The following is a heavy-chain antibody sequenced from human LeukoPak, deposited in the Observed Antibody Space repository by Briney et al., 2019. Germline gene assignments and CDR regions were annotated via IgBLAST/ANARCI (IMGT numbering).Heavy chain of an antibody. Sequence: PGGSLGLSCAASGFTFINYGMHWVRQAPGKGLDWVAVIWYDGSYKYYADSVQGRFTISRDNSKNTLYLQMNSLRAEDTAVYYCAKVVQYTAATGTGLDYWGQGTLVTVSS. D-gene: IGHD6-13*01. J-gene: IGHJ4*02. CDR3: AKVVQYTAATGTGLDY. CDR1: GFTFINYG. CDR2: IWYDGSYK. V-gene: IGHV3-33*06.